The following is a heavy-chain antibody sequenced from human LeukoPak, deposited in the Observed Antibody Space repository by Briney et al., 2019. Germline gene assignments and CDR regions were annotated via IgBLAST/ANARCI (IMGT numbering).Heavy chain of an antibody. CDR1: VGSFSNYY. J-gene: IGHJ4*02. CDR3: ASMYFDFWSGRSYFDY. Sequence: SETLSLTCAVYVGSFSNYYWTWIRQPPGKGLEWTGENNHSGSTNYNPSLKSRVTISVDTSKNQFSLKLSSVTAADTAVYYCASMYFDFWSGRSYFDYWGQGTLVTVSS. V-gene: IGHV4-34*01. CDR2: NNHSGST. D-gene: IGHD3-3*01.